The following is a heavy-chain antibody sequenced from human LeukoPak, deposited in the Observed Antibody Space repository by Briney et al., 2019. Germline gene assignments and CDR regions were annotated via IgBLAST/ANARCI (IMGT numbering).Heavy chain of an antibody. D-gene: IGHD6-13*01. CDR2: IYYSGST. V-gene: IGHV4-59*05. CDR1: GGSISSYY. Sequence: SETLSLTCTVSGGSISSYYWSWIRQPPGKGLEWIGSIYYSGSTYYNPSLKSRVTISVDTSKNQFSLKLSSVTAADTAVYYCASIAAAGNEWGQGTLVTVPS. CDR3: ASIAAAGNE. J-gene: IGHJ4*02.